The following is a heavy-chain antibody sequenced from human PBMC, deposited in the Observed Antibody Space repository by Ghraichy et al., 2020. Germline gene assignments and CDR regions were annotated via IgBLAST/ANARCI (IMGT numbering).Heavy chain of an antibody. CDR1: GYTFTGYY. CDR2: INPNSGGT. D-gene: IGHD6-19*01. V-gene: IGHV1-2*04. CDR3: ARDLGIAVAGINWFDP. J-gene: IGHJ5*02. Sequence: ASVKVSCKASGYTFTGYYMHWVRQAPGQGLEWMGWINPNSGGTNYAQKFQGWVTMTRDTSISTAYMELSRLRSDDTAVYYCARDLGIAVAGINWFDPWGQGTLVTVSS.